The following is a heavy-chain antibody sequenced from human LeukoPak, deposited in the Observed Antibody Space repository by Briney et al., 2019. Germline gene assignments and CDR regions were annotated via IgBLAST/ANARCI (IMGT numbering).Heavy chain of an antibody. CDR2: IYYSGST. CDR3: ARGGYYDILTDSSNGFDP. CDR1: GGSISSYY. D-gene: IGHD3-9*01. J-gene: IGHJ5*02. Sequence: SETLSLTCTVSGGSISSYYWSWIRQPPGKGLEWIGHIYYSGSTNYNPSLKSRVTISVDTSKNQFSLKLSSVTAADTAVYYCARGGYYDILTDSSNGFDPWGQGTLVTVSS. V-gene: IGHV4-59*01.